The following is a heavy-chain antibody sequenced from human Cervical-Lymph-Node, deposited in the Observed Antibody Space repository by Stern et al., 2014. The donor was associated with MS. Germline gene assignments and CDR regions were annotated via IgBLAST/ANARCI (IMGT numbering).Heavy chain of an antibody. V-gene: IGHV3-30*03. CDR1: GFTFRSYG. J-gene: IGHJ3*02. Sequence: VQLVVSGGGVVHPGRALRLSCAAAGFTFRSYGMQWVRQAPGKGLGWVAVITYDGSFTSYVDSVKGRFTISRDNTKNTLYLQMNSLGIEDTAVYYCATMIVEVTAIHGFDIWGQGTMVTVSS. CDR2: ITYDGSFT. CDR3: ATMIVEVTAIHGFDI. D-gene: IGHD2-21*02.